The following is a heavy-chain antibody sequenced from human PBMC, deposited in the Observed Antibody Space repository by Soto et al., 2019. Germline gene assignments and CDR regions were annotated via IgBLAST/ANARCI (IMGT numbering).Heavy chain of an antibody. V-gene: IGHV4-59*08. CDR1: SVSINSFTNHY. D-gene: IGHD3-10*01. CDR3: ATQGFGKLHGLVDV. Sequence: QAQLQTSGPGLVKPSETLSLTCTVSSVSINSFTNHYCSWIRQPPGKGLEWVGYISKSGFTRSNPSPTTRVTLSVDTSKNQFSLKLSSVTAADTALYFCATQGFGKLHGLVDVWGQGTTVTVSS. CDR2: ISKSGFT. J-gene: IGHJ6*02.